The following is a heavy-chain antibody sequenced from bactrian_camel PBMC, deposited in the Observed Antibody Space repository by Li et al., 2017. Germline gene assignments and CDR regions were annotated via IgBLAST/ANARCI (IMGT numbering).Heavy chain of an antibody. J-gene: IGHJ4*01. D-gene: IGHD1*01. CDR2: IDSDGRTT. Sequence: HVQLVESGGGSVQAGGPLRLVCSGFSHSSYCMAWFRQAPGKEREGVASIDSDGRTTRYADSVKGRFTISRDNAKNTLYLQLNDLKTEDTAMYYCARDEGWTTETPETKGTQVTVS. V-gene: IGHV3S26*01. CDR1: GFSHSSYC.